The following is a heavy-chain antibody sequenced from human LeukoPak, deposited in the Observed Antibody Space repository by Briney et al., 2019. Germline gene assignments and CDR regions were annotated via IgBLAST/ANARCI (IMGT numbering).Heavy chain of an antibody. CDR1: GYTFTGYY. Sequence: ASVEVSCKASGYTFTGYYMHWVRQAPGQGLEWMGWINPNSGGTNYAQKFQGRVTMTRDTSISTAYMELSRLRSDDTAVYYCAHSGYSYGYYFDYWGQGTLVTVSS. CDR3: AHSGYSYGYYFDY. CDR2: INPNSGGT. V-gene: IGHV1-2*02. J-gene: IGHJ4*02. D-gene: IGHD5-18*01.